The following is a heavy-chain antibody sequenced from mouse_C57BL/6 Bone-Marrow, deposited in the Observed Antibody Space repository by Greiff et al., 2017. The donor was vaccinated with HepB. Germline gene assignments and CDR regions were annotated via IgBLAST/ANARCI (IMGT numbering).Heavy chain of an antibody. D-gene: IGHD1-1*01. CDR2: IYPGNSDT. CDR1: GYTFTSYW. Sequence: VQLQQSGTVLARPGASVKMSCKTSGYTFTSYWMHWVKQRPGQGLEWIGAIYPGNSDTSYNQKFKGKAKLTAVTSARTAYMERSSLTNEDSAVYYCTRSIYGSSPSYYFDYWGQGTTLTVSS. J-gene: IGHJ2*01. V-gene: IGHV1-5*01. CDR3: TRSIYGSSPSYYFDY.